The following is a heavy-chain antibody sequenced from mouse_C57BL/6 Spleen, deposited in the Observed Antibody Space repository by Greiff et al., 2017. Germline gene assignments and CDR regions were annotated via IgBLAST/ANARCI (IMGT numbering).Heavy chain of an antibody. D-gene: IGHD3-2*02. CDR1: GYAFTSYW. CDR2: IHPNSGGT. Sequence: VQLQQPGAELVKPGASVKLSCKASGYAFTSYWMHWVKQRPGQGLEWIGMIHPNSGGTNYNEKFKSKATLTVDKSSSTAYMQLSSLTSEDSAVYYCAREEAFAYWGQGTLVTVSA. CDR3: AREEAFAY. V-gene: IGHV1-64*01. J-gene: IGHJ3*01.